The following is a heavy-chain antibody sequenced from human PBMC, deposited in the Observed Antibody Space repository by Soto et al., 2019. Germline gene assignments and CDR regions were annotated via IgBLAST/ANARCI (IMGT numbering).Heavy chain of an antibody. CDR2: ISSSSSYI. V-gene: IGHV3-21*01. J-gene: IGHJ6*02. Sequence: GGSLRLSCAASGFTFSSYSMNWVRQAPGKGLEWVSSISSSSSYIYYADSVKGRFTISRDNAKNSLYLQMNSLRAEDTAVYYCARDFGDYYDSSGYYYYYYGMDVWGQGTTVTVSS. D-gene: IGHD3-22*01. CDR3: ARDFGDYYDSSGYYYYYYGMDV. CDR1: GFTFSSYS.